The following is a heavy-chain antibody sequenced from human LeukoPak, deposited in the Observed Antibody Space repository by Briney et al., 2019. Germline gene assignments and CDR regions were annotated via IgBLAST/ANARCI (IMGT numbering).Heavy chain of an antibody. Sequence: GASVKASCKASGYTFTGYYMHWVRQAPGQGLEWMGWINPNSGGTNYAQKFQGRVTMTRDTSISTAYMELSRLRSDDTAVYYCARGRRFLEWLLYVYWGQGTLVTVSS. CDR2: INPNSGGT. D-gene: IGHD3-3*01. CDR3: ARGRRFLEWLLYVY. CDR1: GYTFTGYY. J-gene: IGHJ4*02. V-gene: IGHV1-2*02.